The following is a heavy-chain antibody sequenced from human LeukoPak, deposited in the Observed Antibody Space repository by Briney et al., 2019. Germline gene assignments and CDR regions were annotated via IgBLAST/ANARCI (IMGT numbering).Heavy chain of an antibody. CDR2: INHSGST. J-gene: IGHJ6*04. CDR3: ARLPHYYGMDV. V-gene: IGHV4-34*01. Sequence: SETLSLTCAVYGGSFSGYYWSWIRQPPGKGLEWIGEINHSGSTNYNPSLKSRVTISVDTSKNQFSLKLSSVTAADMAVYYCARLPHYYGMDVWGKGTTVTVSS. CDR1: GGSFSGYY.